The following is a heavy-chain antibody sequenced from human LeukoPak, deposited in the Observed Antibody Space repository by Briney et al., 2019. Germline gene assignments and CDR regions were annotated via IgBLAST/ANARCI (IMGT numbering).Heavy chain of an antibody. J-gene: IGHJ4*02. CDR3: AREGRHLDYYDSSGYFDY. D-gene: IGHD3-22*01. CDR1: GYTFTGYY. Sequence: ASVKVSCKASGYTFTGYYMHWVRQAPGQGLEWMGWINPNSGGTNYAQKFQGRVTMTRDTSISTAYMELSRLRSDDTAVYYCAREGRHLDYYDSSGYFDYWGQGTLVTVSS. CDR2: INPNSGGT. V-gene: IGHV1-2*02.